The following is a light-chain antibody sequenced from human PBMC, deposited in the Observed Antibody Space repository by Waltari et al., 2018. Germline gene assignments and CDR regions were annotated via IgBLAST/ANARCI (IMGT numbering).Light chain of an antibody. Sequence: DIQMTQSPSTLSASVGDRVTITCRASQTISMWWAWYQQKPGKAPKLLIYRTSSLESGVPSRFSGSGSGTEFTLTISSLQPDDFATYYCQQYDNYWTFGQGTKVEMK. J-gene: IGKJ1*01. CDR2: RTS. CDR1: QTISMW. CDR3: QQYDNYWT. V-gene: IGKV1-5*03.